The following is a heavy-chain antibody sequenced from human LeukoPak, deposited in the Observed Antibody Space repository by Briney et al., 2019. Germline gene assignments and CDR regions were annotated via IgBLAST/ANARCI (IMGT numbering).Heavy chain of an antibody. CDR2: IYYSGST. Sequence: PSETLSLTCTVSGGSISSSSYYWGWIRQPPGKGLEWIGSIYYSGSTYYNPSLKSRVTISVDTSKNQFSLKLSSVTAADTAVYYCARDKSQWLVRGYFDYWGQGTLVTVSS. V-gene: IGHV4-39*07. CDR1: GGSISSSSYY. J-gene: IGHJ4*02. D-gene: IGHD6-19*01. CDR3: ARDKSQWLVRGYFDY.